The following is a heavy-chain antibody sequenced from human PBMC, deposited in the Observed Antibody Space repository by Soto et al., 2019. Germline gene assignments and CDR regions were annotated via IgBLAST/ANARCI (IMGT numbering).Heavy chain of an antibody. D-gene: IGHD2-8*01. CDR1: GINFSGYD. CDR3: AGGTNTFHI. J-gene: IGHJ3*02. Sequence: EVQLVESGGGLVQPGGSLRLSCAASGINFSGYDMHWVRHVTGKGLEWVSGIGTAGDRYYPDPVKGRFTIFRDNARNSLYLQLNSLRAGDSAVYFCAGGTNTFHIWGQGTTVTVS. V-gene: IGHV3-13*01. CDR2: IGTAGDR.